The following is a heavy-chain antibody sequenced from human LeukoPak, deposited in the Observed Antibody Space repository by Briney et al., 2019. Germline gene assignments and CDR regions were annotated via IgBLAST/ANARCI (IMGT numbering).Heavy chain of an antibody. CDR3: ARDRGYSGCDFQYYYYYGMDV. CDR2: IYYSGST. V-gene: IGHV4-59*01. CDR1: GGSISSYY. J-gene: IGHJ6*02. Sequence: SETLSLTCTVSGGSISSYYWSWIRQPPGKGLEWIGYIYYSGSTNYNPSLKSRVTISVDTSKNQFSLKLSSVTAADTAVYYCARDRGYSGCDFQYYYYYGMDVWGQGTTVTVSS. D-gene: IGHD5-12*01.